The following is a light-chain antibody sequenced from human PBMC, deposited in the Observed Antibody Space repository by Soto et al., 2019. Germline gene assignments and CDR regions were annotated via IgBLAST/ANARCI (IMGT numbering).Light chain of an antibody. J-gene: IGKJ4*01. V-gene: IGKV1-9*01. CDR2: AAS. CDR1: QGISSY. Sequence: DIQLTQSPSFLSASVGDRVTITCRASQGISSYLAWYQQKLGTAPKLLIYAASTLQSGVPSRFSGSGSGTEFTLTISSLQPEDFATYYCQQLNSYPLTFGGGTKVEIK. CDR3: QQLNSYPLT.